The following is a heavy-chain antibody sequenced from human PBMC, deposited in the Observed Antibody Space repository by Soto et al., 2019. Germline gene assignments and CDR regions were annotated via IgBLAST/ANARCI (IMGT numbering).Heavy chain of an antibody. V-gene: IGHV3-33*01. CDR1: GFTFSSHG. Sequence: PGGSLRLSCAASGFTFSSHGMHWVRQAPGKGLEWVAVIWYDGSNKYYADSVKGRFTISRDNSKNTLYLQMNSLRAEDTALYYCARDYSPGFELLPVLPFDPWGQGTLVTVSS. J-gene: IGHJ5*02. CDR2: IWYDGSNK. D-gene: IGHD1-26*01. CDR3: ARDYSPGFELLPVLPFDP.